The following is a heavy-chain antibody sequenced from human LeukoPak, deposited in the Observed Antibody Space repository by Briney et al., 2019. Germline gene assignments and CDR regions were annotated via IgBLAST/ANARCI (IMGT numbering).Heavy chain of an antibody. CDR1: GYTFTGYY. V-gene: IGHV1-2*02. D-gene: IGHD2-2*01. CDR3: ARRGCSSTSCYKYYYGMDV. CDR2: INPNSGGT. Sequence: ASVKVSCKASGYTFTGYYMHWVRQAPGQGLEWMGWINPNSGGTNYAQKFQGRVTMTRETSISTAYMELSRLRSDDTAVSYCARRGCSSTSCYKYYYGMDVWGQGTTVTVSS. J-gene: IGHJ6*02.